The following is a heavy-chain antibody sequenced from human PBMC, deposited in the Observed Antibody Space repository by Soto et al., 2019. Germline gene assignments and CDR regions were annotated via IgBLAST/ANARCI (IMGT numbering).Heavy chain of an antibody. V-gene: IGHV4-4*02. J-gene: IGHJ4*02. CDR3: ARIGIYCSSTSCPKSLDY. CDR2: IYHSGST. Sequence: SETLSLTCAVSGGSISSSNWWSWVRQPPGKGLEWIGEIYHSGSTNYNPSLKSRVTISVDKSKNQFSLKLSSVTAADTAVYYCARIGIYCSSTSCPKSLDYWGQGTLVTVSS. CDR1: GGSISSSNW. D-gene: IGHD2-2*01.